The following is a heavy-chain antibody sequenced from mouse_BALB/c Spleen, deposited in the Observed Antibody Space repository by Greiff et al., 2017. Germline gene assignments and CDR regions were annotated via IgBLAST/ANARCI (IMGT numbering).Heavy chain of an antibody. D-gene: IGHD2-3*01. V-gene: IGHV5-17*02. CDR1: GFTFSSFG. Sequence: EVKLVESGGGLVQPGGSRKLSCAASGFTFSSFGMHWVRQAPEKGLEWVAYISSGSSTIYYADTVKGRFTISRDNPKNTLFLQMISLRSEETAMYYCARGYEGKMAFAYWGQGTMVTVSA. CDR2: ISSGSSTI. J-gene: IGHJ3*01. CDR3: ARGYEGKMAFAY.